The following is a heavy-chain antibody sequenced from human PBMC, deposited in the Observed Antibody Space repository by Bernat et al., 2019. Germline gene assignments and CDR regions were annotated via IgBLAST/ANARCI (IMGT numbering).Heavy chain of an antibody. V-gene: IGHV3-21*04. CDR2: ITSTSDYI. J-gene: IGHJ5*02. D-gene: IGHD6-13*01. CDR1: GFSFSSYS. Sequence: EVHLVASGGGLVKPGGSLRLSCAASGFSFSSYSVNWVRQAPGKGLEWVSSITSTSDYIHYADSVRGRFTISRDNAKNSLYLQMNSLRAEDTAVYYCAKGRIAAAGTGWFDPWGQGTLVTVSS. CDR3: AKGRIAAAGTGWFDP.